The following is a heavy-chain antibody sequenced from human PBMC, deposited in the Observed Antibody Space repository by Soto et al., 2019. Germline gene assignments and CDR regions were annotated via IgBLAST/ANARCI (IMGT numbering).Heavy chain of an antibody. CDR3: ARGVAARRLRY. Sequence: SETLSLTCAVYGGSFSGYYWSWIRQPPGKGLEWIGEINHSGSTNYNPSLKSRVTISVDTSKNQFSLKLSSVTAADTAVYYCARGVAARRLRYWGQGTLVTVSS. V-gene: IGHV4-34*01. CDR1: GGSFSGYY. CDR2: INHSGST. D-gene: IGHD6-6*01. J-gene: IGHJ4*02.